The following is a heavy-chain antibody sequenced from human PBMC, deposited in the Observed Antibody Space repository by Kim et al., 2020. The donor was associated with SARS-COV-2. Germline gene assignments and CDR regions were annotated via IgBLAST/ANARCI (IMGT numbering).Heavy chain of an antibody. J-gene: IGHJ4*02. CDR1: GGSFSGYY. CDR3: ARGWGSYSSGWYYFDY. Sequence: SETLSLTCAVYGGSFSGYYWSWIRQPPGKGLEWIGEINHSGSTNYNPSLKSRVTISVDTSKNQFSLKLSSVTAADTAVYYCARGWGSYSSGWYYFDYWGQGTLITV. D-gene: IGHD6-19*01. CDR2: INHSGST. V-gene: IGHV4-34*01.